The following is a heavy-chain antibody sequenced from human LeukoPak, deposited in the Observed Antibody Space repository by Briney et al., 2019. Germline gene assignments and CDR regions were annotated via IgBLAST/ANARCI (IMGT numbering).Heavy chain of an antibody. J-gene: IGHJ5*02. D-gene: IGHD6-13*01. CDR1: GYTFTSYD. V-gene: IGHV1-8*01. Sequence: ASVKVSCKASGYTFTSYDINWVRQATGQGLEWMGWMNPNSGNTGYAQKFQGRVTMTRNTSISTAYMELSSLRSEDTAVYYCATDLRAWYSSSWNNWFDPWGQGTLVTVSS. CDR3: ATDLRAWYSSSWNNWFDP. CDR2: MNPNSGNT.